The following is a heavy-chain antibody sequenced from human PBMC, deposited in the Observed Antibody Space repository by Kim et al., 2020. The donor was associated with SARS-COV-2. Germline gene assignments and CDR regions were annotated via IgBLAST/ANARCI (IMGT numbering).Heavy chain of an antibody. CDR3: SKDTFGPEDS. V-gene: IGHV3-74*01. D-gene: IGHD3-3*01. J-gene: IGHJ4*02. CDR2: INEDGRTT. Sequence: GGSLRLSCAASGFSVRSYWMHWVRQVPGKGLEWVARINEDGRTTNHADSVKGRFSISRDSAKNTLLLQMNGLRVEDTAVYYCSKDTFGPEDSWGQGTLV. CDR1: GFSVRSYW.